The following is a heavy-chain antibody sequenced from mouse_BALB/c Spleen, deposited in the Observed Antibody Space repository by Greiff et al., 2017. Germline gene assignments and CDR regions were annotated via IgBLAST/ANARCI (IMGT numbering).Heavy chain of an antibody. CDR1: GFTFSSYA. Sequence: DVHLVESGGGLVKPGGSLKLSCAASGFTFSSYAMSWVRQSPEKRLEWVAEISSGGSYTYYPDTVTGRFTISRDNAKNTLYLEMSSLRSEDTAMYYCARGGGSSYDAMDYWGQGTSVTVSS. V-gene: IGHV5-9-4*01. CDR3: ARGGGSSYDAMDY. D-gene: IGHD1-1*01. J-gene: IGHJ4*01. CDR2: ISSGGSYT.